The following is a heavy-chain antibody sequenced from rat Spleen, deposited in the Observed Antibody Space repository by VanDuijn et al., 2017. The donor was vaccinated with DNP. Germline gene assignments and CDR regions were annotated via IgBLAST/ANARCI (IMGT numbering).Heavy chain of an antibody. J-gene: IGHJ2*01. D-gene: IGHD1-10*01. V-gene: IGHV5S10*01. Sequence: EVQLVESGGGLVQSGRSLKVSCAASGFTFSDYNMAWVRQAPKKGLEWVATIPSSTDRTYYLDSVRGRFTISRDNAKSSLYLQMNSLKSEDTATYFCARHDNSDFDYWGQGVMVTVSS. CDR2: IPSSTDRT. CDR1: GFTFSDYN. CDR3: ARHDNSDFDY.